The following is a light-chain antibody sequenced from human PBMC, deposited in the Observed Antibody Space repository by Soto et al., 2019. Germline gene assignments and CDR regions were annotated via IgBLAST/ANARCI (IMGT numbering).Light chain of an antibody. CDR1: QSISSY. J-gene: IGKJ5*01. V-gene: IGKV1-39*01. Sequence: DIEMTPSPFSLSASVGDRFTITCLASQSISSYLNWYQQKQGKAPKLLIYAASNLQSGVPSRFSGSGSGTDFTLPISSLQPEDFKTYSCQQSYTNPYTFGQGTRLEI. CDR3: QQSYTNPYT. CDR2: AAS.